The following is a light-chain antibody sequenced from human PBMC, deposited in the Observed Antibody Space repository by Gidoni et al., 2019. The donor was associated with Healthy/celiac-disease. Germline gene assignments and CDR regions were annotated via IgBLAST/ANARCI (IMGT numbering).Light chain of an antibody. J-gene: IGKJ4*01. CDR2: AAS. CDR1: QGISSY. Sequence: DIPLTQSPSFLSASVGDRVTITCRASQGISSYLAWYQQKPGKAPKLLIYAASPLQSGVPSRFSGSGSGTEFTLTISSLQPEDFATYYCQQLNSYPSFGGGTKVEIK. V-gene: IGKV1-9*01. CDR3: QQLNSYPS.